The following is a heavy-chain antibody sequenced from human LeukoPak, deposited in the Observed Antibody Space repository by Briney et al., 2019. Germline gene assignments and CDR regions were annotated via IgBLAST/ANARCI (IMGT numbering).Heavy chain of an antibody. J-gene: IGHJ3*02. D-gene: IGHD2-2*02. CDR3: ARFRTQDIVVVPAAIDAFDI. CDR1: GGSISSSSYY. V-gene: IGHV4-39*07. Sequence: TSETLSLTCTVSGGSISSSSYYWGWIRQPPGKGLEWIGSIYYSGSTYYNPSLKSRVTISVDTSKNQFSLKLSSVTAADTAVYYCARFRTQDIVVVPAAIDAFDIWGQGTMVTVSS. CDR2: IYYSGST.